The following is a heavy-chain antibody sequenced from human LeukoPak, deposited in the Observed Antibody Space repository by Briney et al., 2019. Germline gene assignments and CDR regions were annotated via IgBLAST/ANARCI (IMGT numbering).Heavy chain of an antibody. V-gene: IGHV3-23*01. Sequence: GGSLRLTCAASGFTFSSYAMSWVRQAPGKGLEWVSAISGSGGSTYYADSVKGRFTISRDNSKSTLYLQMNSMRAEDMAVYYCAKDLVTNYYGSGSYNYYGMDVWGQGTTVTVSS. CDR3: AKDLVTNYYGSGSYNYYGMDV. J-gene: IGHJ6*02. CDR2: ISGSGGST. CDR1: GFTFSSYA. D-gene: IGHD3-10*01.